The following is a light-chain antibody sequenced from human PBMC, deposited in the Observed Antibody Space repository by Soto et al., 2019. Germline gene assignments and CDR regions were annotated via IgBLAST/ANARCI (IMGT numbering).Light chain of an antibody. CDR3: QQFSSYPLT. CDR1: QTVRNNY. V-gene: IGKV3-20*01. Sequence: IVMSQSPATLSVSPGETTRLSCRASQTVRNNYLAWYQQKPGQAPRLLIYDASSRATGIPDRFSGGGSGTDFTLTISRLEPEDFAVYYCQQFSSYPLTFGGGTKVDIK. CDR2: DAS. J-gene: IGKJ4*01.